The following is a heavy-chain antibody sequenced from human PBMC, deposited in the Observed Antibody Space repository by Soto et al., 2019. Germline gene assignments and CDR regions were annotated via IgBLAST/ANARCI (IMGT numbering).Heavy chain of an antibody. V-gene: IGHV1-18*01. CDR1: GYTFTSYD. CDR2: IIPIIGNT. D-gene: IGHD3-22*01. J-gene: IGHJ4*02. CDR3: ARDRYDSSGYYLDY. Sequence: ASVKVSCKASGYTFTSYDISWVRQAPGQGLEWMGWIIPIIGNTNYAQKLQGRVTITTDTSTSTAYMELSSLRSEDTAVYYCARDRYDSSGYYLDYWGQGTLVTVSS.